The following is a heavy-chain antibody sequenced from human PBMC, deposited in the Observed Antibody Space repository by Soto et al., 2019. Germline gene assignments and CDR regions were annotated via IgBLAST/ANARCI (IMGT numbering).Heavy chain of an antibody. D-gene: IGHD3-10*01. CDR1: GFTFSSYS. CDR3: ARAPLVRGVIGAKTARDYYYYYLDV. J-gene: IGHJ6*03. CDR2: ISSSSSYI. V-gene: IGHV3-21*01. Sequence: EVQLVESGGGLVKPGGSLRLSCAASGFTFSSYSMNWVRQAPGKGLEWVSSISSSSSYIYYADAVKGRFTISRDNAKNSRYLQMNSLRAEDTAVYYCARAPLVRGVIGAKTARDYYYYYLDVRGKGTTVTVSS.